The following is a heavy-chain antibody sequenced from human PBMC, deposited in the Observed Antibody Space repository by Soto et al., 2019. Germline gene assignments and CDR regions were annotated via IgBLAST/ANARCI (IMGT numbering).Heavy chain of an antibody. CDR3: ARVSSRGYCSSTSCYWWFDP. CDR2: ISSSSSTI. D-gene: IGHD2-2*03. J-gene: IGHJ5*02. CDR1: GFTFSSYS. Sequence: VGSLRLSCAASGFTFSSYSMNWVRQAPGKGLEWVSYISSSSSTIYYADSVKGRFTISRDNAKNSLYLQMNSLRAEDTAVYYCARVSSRGYCSSTSCYWWFDPWGQGTLVTVSS. V-gene: IGHV3-48*01.